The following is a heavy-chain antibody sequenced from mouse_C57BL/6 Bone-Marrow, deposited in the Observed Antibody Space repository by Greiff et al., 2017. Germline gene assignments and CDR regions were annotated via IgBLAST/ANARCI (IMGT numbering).Heavy chain of an antibody. CDR2: IYPRSGNT. V-gene: IGHV1-81*01. J-gene: IGHJ4*01. D-gene: IGHD2-5*01. CDR3: ARFSYSNYFYAMDY. CDR1: GYTFTSYG. Sequence: QVHVKQSGAELARPGASVKLSCKASGYTFTSYGISWVKQRTGQGLEWIGEIYPRSGNTYYNEKFKGKATLTADKSSSTAYMELRSLTSEDSAVYFCARFSYSNYFYAMDYWVQGTSVTVSS.